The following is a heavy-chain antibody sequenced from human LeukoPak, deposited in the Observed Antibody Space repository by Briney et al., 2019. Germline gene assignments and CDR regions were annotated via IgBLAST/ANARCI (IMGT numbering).Heavy chain of an antibody. D-gene: IGHD4-23*01. CDR2: INPSGGST. CDR3: ATAKFGGNSYFDY. CDR1: GYTFTIYF. V-gene: IGHV1-46*01. Sequence: ASVKASCKASGYTFTIYFIHWVRQAPGQGLEWMGIINPSGGSTNYAHKFQGRVTMTRDTSTTTVYMELSSLRSEDTAVYYCATAKFGGNSYFDYWGQGTLVTVSS. J-gene: IGHJ4*02.